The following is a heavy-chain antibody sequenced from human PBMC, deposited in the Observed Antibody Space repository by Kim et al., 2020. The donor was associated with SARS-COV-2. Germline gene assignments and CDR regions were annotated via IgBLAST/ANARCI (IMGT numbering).Heavy chain of an antibody. CDR1: GGSISSSSYY. J-gene: IGHJ5*02. CDR2: IYYSGST. V-gene: IGHV4-39*01. CDR3: AWTMVRGSSVANNWFDP. Sequence: SETLSLTCTVSGGSISSSSYYWGWIRQPPGKGLEWIGSIYYSGSTYYNPTLKSRVTISVDTSKNQFSLKLSSVTAADTAVYYCAWTMVRGSSVANNWFDPWGQGTLVTVSS. D-gene: IGHD3-10*01.